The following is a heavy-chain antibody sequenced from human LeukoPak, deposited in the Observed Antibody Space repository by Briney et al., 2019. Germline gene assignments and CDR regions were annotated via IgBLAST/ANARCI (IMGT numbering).Heavy chain of an antibody. D-gene: IGHD2-15*01. V-gene: IGHV1-2*02. CDR2: INPNSGDT. J-gene: IGHJ3*02. CDR3: AREGRGWAFDI. Sequence: ASVKVSCKASGYTFTGYYMHWVRQAPGQGLEWMGWINPNSGDTKYAQNFQGRVTMTRDTSISTAYMELSRLRSDDTAVYYCAREGRGWAFDIWGQGTMVTVSS. CDR1: GYTFTGYY.